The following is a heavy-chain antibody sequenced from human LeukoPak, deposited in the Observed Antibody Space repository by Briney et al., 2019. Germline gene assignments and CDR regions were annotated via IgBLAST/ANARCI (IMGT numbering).Heavy chain of an antibody. Sequence: PGGSLRLSCAASGFTFSSYTMHWVRQAPGQGLEWVAVISYDGSNKYYADSVKGRLTISGDTSKNTLYLQMNSLRAEDTAVYYCAKDLKAGIPAAGDYWGQGTLVTVSS. CDR2: ISYDGSNK. CDR3: AKDLKAGIPAAGDY. D-gene: IGHD6-13*01. J-gene: IGHJ4*02. V-gene: IGHV3-30-3*01. CDR1: GFTFSSYT.